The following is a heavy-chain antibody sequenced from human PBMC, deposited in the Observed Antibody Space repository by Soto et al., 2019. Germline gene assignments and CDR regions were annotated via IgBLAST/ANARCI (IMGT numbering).Heavy chain of an antibody. CDR2: MYNSGST. D-gene: IGHD6-13*01. V-gene: IGHV4-59*08. CDR1: GGSISNYY. CDR3: ARPIASSWGSDGMDV. J-gene: IGHJ6*02. Sequence: QVQLQESGPGLVKPSETLSLTCTVSGGSISNYYWSWIRQPPGKGLEWIGYMYNSGSTNYNPSLKSRGSISVDTSKNQFSLKLNAVTAADTAVYYCARPIASSWGSDGMDVWGQGTTVTVAS.